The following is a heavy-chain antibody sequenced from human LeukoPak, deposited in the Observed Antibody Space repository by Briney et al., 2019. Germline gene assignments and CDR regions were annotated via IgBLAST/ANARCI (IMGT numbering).Heavy chain of an antibody. CDR2: IYKSGST. J-gene: IGHJ4*02. CDR1: GYSINSGYH. CDR3: ARHYLYDTSGDGTYYFDY. Sequence: SETLSLTCIVSGYSINSGYHWGWSRQPPGKGLEWIGRIYKSGSTYYNPYLKSRVTISIDTSKNQFSLKLSSVTAADTAVYYCARHYLYDTSGDGTYYFDYWGQGTLVTVSS. D-gene: IGHD3-22*01. V-gene: IGHV4-38-2*02.